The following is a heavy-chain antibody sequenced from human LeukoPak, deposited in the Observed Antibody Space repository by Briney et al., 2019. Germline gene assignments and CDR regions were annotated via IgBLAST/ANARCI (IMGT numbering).Heavy chain of an antibody. Sequence: GGSLRLACAASGFDFSNYWMTWIRQAPGKGLEYVANINQDGSENYYVDSVKGRFSISRDNTKNSPYLQMNSLRAEDTAVYYCARERSFSAWIGELSAQYYFDYWGQGTLVTVSS. CDR3: ARERSFSAWIGELSAQYYFDY. J-gene: IGHJ4*02. CDR2: INQDGSEN. V-gene: IGHV3-7*01. CDR1: GFDFSNYW. D-gene: IGHD3-10*01.